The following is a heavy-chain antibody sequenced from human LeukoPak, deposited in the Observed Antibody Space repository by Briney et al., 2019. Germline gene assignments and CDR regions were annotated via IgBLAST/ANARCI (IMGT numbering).Heavy chain of an antibody. Sequence: RGALRPSPATSRFTLTSPSLNSVPQAPGEGLGWGSSLRGYSSYIYYADSVKGRFTISRDNAKNSLYLQMNSLRAEDTAVYYCASGGEITIFGVVTRENYYMDVWGKGTTVTVSS. CDR2: LRGYSSYI. J-gene: IGHJ6*03. D-gene: IGHD3-3*01. CDR1: RFTLTSPS. CDR3: ASGGEITIFGVVTRENYYMDV. V-gene: IGHV3-21*01.